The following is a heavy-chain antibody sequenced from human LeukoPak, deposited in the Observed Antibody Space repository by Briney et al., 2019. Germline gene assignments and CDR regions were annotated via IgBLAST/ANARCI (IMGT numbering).Heavy chain of an antibody. Sequence: ASVKVSCKASGGTFSSYAISWVRQAPGQGLEWMGGIIPIFGTANYAQKFQGRVTITADESTSTAYMELSSLRSEDTAVYYCARDSGYYSTPNYFDYWGQGTLVTVSS. CDR3: ARDSGYYSTPNYFDY. D-gene: IGHD3-22*01. CDR2: IIPIFGTA. CDR1: GGTFSSYA. J-gene: IGHJ4*02. V-gene: IGHV1-69*13.